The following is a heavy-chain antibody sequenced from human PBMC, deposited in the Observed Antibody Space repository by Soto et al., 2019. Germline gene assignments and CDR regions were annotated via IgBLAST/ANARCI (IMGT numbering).Heavy chain of an antibody. CDR1: GFTFGDSY. V-gene: IGHV3-11*06. CDR2: ISPGSRYP. J-gene: IGHJ5*02. Sequence: PGGSLRLSCAGSGFTFGDSYMSWIRQAPGKGLEWLSYISPGSRYPAYADSVKGRFTISRDNAKRSLYLQMLSLTAEDTAIYYCVRGGGGGLFDPWGQGTMVTVSS. CDR3: VRGGGGGLFDP. D-gene: IGHD2-15*01.